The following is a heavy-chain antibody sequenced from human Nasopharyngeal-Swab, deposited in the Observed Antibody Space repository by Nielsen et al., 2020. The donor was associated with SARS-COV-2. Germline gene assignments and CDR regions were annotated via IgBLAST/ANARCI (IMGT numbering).Heavy chain of an antibody. V-gene: IGHV3-53*01. J-gene: IGHJ6*03. D-gene: IGHD5-24*01. Sequence: GESLKISCAASGLSVTNSHMNWIRQAPGKGLEWVSVIYGGGTTEYADSVRGRFTISRDRSGNTLYLQMNSLRADDTAIYYCARDPRGDGYYYMDVWGKGTTVTVSS. CDR2: IYGGGTT. CDR1: GLSVTNSH. CDR3: ARDPRGDGYYYMDV.